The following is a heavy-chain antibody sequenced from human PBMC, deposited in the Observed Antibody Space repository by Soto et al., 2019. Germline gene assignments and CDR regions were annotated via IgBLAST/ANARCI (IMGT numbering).Heavy chain of an antibody. CDR2: IWDDGSNK. V-gene: IGHV3-33*01. CDR3: ARGQYYDFWSGMYV. CDR1: GFTFSSYC. D-gene: IGHD3-3*01. J-gene: IGHJ6*02. Sequence: QVQLVESGGGVVQPGRSLRLSCAASGFTFSSYCMHWVRQAPGKGLEWVAVIWDDGSNKYYADSVKGRFTISSDNSKNTRYLQLNSLRAEDTAVYYCARGQYYDFWSGMYVWGQGTTVTVSS.